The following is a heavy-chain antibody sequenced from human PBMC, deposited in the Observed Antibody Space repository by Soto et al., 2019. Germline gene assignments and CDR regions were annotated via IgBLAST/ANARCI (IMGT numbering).Heavy chain of an antibody. CDR3: ARAEGDY. CDR1: GFAFGNYW. V-gene: IGHV3-74*03. Sequence: GSLRLSCAASGFAFGNYWLHWVRQPPGKGSEWVSRMTSDGRTIQYADSVKGRFTVSRDNAKNTLYLQMNNLRAEETAVYYCARAEGDYWGPGTLVTVSS. CDR2: MTSDGRTI. J-gene: IGHJ4*02.